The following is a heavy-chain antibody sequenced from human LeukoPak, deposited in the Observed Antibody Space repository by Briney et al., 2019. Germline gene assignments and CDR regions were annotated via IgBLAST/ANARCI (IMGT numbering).Heavy chain of an antibody. CDR1: GFTFSSYA. D-gene: IGHD2-15*01. CDR3: ARDGVALYYNHGMDV. V-gene: IGHV3-30-3*01. J-gene: IGHJ6*02. CDR2: VSYDANNK. Sequence: GRSLTLSCAASGFTFSSYAMHWVRQAPGKGLEWVAGVSYDANNKYYADSVKGRFTISRDNSKNTLYLQMDSLRGEDTAVFYCARDGVALYYNHGMDVWGQGTTVTVSS.